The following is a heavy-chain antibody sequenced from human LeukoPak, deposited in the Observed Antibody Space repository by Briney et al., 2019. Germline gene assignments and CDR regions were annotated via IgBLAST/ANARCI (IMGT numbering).Heavy chain of an antibody. D-gene: IGHD2-21*01. CDR3: AKDFRIGYSAHFDY. Sequence: PGGSLRLSCVGSGFTFRSHATSWVRQAPEKGLEFVSGIYENGGTTYYADSVKGRFSISRDNSKNTLYLQMDSLRGGDTAVYYCAKDFRIGYSAHFDYWGQGALVTVSS. CDR1: GFTFRSHA. J-gene: IGHJ4*02. CDR2: IYENGGTT. V-gene: IGHV3-23*01.